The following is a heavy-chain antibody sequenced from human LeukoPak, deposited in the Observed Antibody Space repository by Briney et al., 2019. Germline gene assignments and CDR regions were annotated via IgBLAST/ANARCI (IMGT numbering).Heavy chain of an antibody. D-gene: IGHD2-2*01. CDR3: TTHPYCSSTSCYFD. CDR2: IKSKTDGGTT. J-gene: IGHJ4*02. Sequence: PGGSLRLSCAVSGFTFSNAWMSWVRQAPGRGLEWVGRIKSKTDGGTTDYAAPVKGRFFISRDDSKDTVSLQMNSLKTEDTAVYYRTTHPYCSSTSCYFDWGQGTLVTVSS. V-gene: IGHV3-15*01. CDR1: GFTFSNAW.